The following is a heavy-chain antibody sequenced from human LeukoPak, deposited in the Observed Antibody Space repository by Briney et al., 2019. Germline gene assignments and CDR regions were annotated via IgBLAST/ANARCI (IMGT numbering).Heavy chain of an antibody. CDR3: TTGVMITFGGVYDY. D-gene: IGHD3-16*01. V-gene: IGHV3-15*01. CDR2: IKSKTDGGTT. Sequence: SGGSLRLSCAASGFTFSSYAMSWVRQAPGKGLEWVGRIKSKTDGGTTDYAAPVKGRFTISRDDSKNTLYLQMNSLKTEDTAVYYCTTGVMITFGGVYDYWGQGTLVTVSS. CDR1: GFTFSSYA. J-gene: IGHJ4*02.